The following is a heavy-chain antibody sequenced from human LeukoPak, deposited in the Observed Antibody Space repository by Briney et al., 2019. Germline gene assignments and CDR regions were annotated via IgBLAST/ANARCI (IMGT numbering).Heavy chain of an antibody. D-gene: IGHD5/OR15-5a*01. CDR3: ASRRSTSFDY. Sequence: GESLRLSCAASGFTFSNYWMHGVRQAPGKGLEWVSRINSDETSTNYADSVKGRFTISRDNAKNTLYLQMNSLRAEDTAVYYCASRRSTSFDYWGQGTLVTVSS. CDR1: GFTFSNYW. V-gene: IGHV3-74*01. J-gene: IGHJ4*02. CDR2: INSDETST.